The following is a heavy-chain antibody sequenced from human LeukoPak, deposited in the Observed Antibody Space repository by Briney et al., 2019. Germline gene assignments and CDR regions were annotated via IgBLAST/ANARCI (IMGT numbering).Heavy chain of an antibody. CDR2: IYYSGST. D-gene: IGHD4-17*01. CDR1: GGSISSYY. CDR3: ARGFITTVTFDP. J-gene: IGHJ5*02. Sequence: PSQTLSLTCTVSGGSISSYYWSWIRQPPGKGLEGIGYIYYSGSTNYNPTLRSRVTMSVDTSKNQFSLKLSSVTAADSAVYYCARGFITTVTFDPWGQGTLVTVSS. V-gene: IGHV4-59*01.